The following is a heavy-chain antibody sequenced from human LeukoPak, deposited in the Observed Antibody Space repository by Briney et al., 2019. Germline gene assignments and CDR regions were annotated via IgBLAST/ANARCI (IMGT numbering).Heavy chain of an antibody. CDR2: ISSSSSAI. Sequence: PGGSLRLSCAASGFTFSSYNMNWVRQAPGKGLEWVSYISSSSSAIYYADSVKGRFTISRDNAKNSLYVQMNSLRVEDTAVYYCARDYYDSSGSFDYWGQGTLVTVSS. J-gene: IGHJ4*02. CDR1: GFTFSSYN. CDR3: ARDYYDSSGSFDY. D-gene: IGHD3-22*01. V-gene: IGHV3-48*01.